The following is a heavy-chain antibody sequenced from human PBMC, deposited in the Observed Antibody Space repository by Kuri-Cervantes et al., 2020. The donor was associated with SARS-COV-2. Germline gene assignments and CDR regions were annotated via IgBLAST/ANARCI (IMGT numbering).Heavy chain of an antibody. J-gene: IGHJ4*02. Sequence: GESLKISCAASGLPSNFNSYSMNWVRQAPGKGLEWVSSISRSSYIFYADSLKGRFTISRDNAKNSLYLQMNSLRAEDTAVYYCARLIAPGESSGSGWNDYWGQGTLVTVSS. V-gene: IGHV3-21*01. D-gene: IGHD6-19*01. CDR1: GLPSNFNSYS. CDR2: ISRSSYI. CDR3: ARLIAPGESSGSGWNDY.